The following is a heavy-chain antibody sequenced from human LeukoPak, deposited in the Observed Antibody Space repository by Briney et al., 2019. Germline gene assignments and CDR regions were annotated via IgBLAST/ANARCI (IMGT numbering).Heavy chain of an antibody. J-gene: IGHJ4*02. CDR2: IIGSGGNT. Sequence: PGGSLRLSCAASGFTFRTYSMSWVRQAPGKVRGWVSAIIGSGGNTYYADSVQGRYTISTDNSKNTLYIQINSLSAEDSAMYSCEKDFISGDGKWEVDYWGQGTLVTVSS. CDR1: GFTFRTYS. D-gene: IGHD7-27*01. CDR3: EKDFISGDGKWEVDY. V-gene: IGHV3-23*01.